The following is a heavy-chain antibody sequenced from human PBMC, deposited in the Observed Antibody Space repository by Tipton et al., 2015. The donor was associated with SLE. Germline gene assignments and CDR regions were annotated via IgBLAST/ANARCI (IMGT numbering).Heavy chain of an antibody. Sequence: TLSLTCTVSGGSISSGSYYWSWIRQPAGKGLEWIGRIYTSGSTNYNPSLKSRVTISVDTSKNQFSLKLSSVTAADTVVYYCARGSITMIVPDAFDIWGQGTMVTVSS. V-gene: IGHV4-61*02. J-gene: IGHJ3*02. D-gene: IGHD3-22*01. CDR1: GGSISSGSYY. CDR3: ARGSITMIVPDAFDI. CDR2: IYTSGST.